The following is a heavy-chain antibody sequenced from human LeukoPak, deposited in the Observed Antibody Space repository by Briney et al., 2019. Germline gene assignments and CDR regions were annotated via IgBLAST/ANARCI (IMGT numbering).Heavy chain of an antibody. CDR1: GFTFSSYS. J-gene: IGHJ4*02. CDR2: IKEDGTET. D-gene: IGHD5-24*01. CDR3: AKEGRSLQTY. Sequence: GGSLRLSCAASGFTFSSYSMNWVRQAPGKGLEWVANIKEDGTETYYVDSVKGRFTISRDNAKNSLYLQMNSLRVEDTAVYYCAKEGRSLQTYWGQGTLVTVSS. V-gene: IGHV3-7*03.